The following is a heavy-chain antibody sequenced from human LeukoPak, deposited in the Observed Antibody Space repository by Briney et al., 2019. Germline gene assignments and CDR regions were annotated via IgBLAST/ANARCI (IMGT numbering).Heavy chain of an antibody. Sequence: GGSLRLSCAASGFTFSSYEMNWVRQAPGKGLEWVSAISGSGGSTYYADSVKGRFTISGDNSKNTLYLQMNSLRAEDTAVYYCAVHSSGWSNAFDIWGQGTMVTVSS. CDR3: AVHSSGWSNAFDI. D-gene: IGHD6-19*01. J-gene: IGHJ3*02. CDR1: GFTFSSYE. V-gene: IGHV3-23*01. CDR2: ISGSGGST.